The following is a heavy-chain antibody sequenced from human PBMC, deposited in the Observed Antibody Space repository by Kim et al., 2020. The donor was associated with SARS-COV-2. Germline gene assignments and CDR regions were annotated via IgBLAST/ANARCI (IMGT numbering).Heavy chain of an antibody. V-gene: IGHV3-9*01. Sequence: IDYAESVKGRFRTSRDNARNSLYLQMNSLRPEDTALYYCTRDVLAGGADVWGQGTAVIVSS. J-gene: IGHJ6*02. D-gene: IGHD2-21*01. CDR2: I. CDR3: TRDVLAGGADV.